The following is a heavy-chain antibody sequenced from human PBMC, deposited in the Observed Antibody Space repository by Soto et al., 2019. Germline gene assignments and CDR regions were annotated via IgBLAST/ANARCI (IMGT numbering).Heavy chain of an antibody. CDR1: GFTFSSYA. CDR3: AREHSSSSEGFYYYYGMHV. D-gene: IGHD6-6*01. J-gene: IGHJ6*02. CDR2: ISYDGSNK. Sequence: GGSLRLSCAASGFTFSSYAMHWVRQAPGKGLEWVAVISYDGSNKYYADSVKGRFTISRDNSKNTLYLQMNSLRAEDTAVYYCAREHSSSSEGFYYYYGMHVWGQWTTVTVPS. V-gene: IGHV3-30-3*01.